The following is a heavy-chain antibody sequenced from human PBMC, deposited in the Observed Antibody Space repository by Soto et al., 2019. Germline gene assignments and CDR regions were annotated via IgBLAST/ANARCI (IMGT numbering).Heavy chain of an antibody. CDR2: IYYSGST. CDR1: GGSVSSGSYY. CDR3: ARAYSGYAIFDY. D-gene: IGHD5-12*01. V-gene: IGHV4-61*01. J-gene: IGHJ4*02. Sequence: SETLSLTCTVSGGSVSSGSYYGSWIRQPPGKGLEWIGYIYYSGSTNYNPSLKSRVTISVDTSKNQFSLKLSSVTAADTAVYYCARAYSGYAIFDYWGQGTLVTVSS.